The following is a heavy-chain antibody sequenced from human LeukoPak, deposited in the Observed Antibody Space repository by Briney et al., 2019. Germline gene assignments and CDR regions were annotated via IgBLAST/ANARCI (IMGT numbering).Heavy chain of an antibody. CDR1: GGTFNSYT. D-gene: IGHD2-21*02. Sequence: ASVKVSCKASGGTFNSYTVSWVRQAPGQGLEWMGRVIPILGITNYAQNFQGRVTVTADKSTSTAFMELSSLTSEDTAVYYCAEGGGDSHNWFDPWGQGTLVTVSS. CDR2: VIPILGIT. J-gene: IGHJ5*02. CDR3: AEGGGDSHNWFDP. V-gene: IGHV1-69*02.